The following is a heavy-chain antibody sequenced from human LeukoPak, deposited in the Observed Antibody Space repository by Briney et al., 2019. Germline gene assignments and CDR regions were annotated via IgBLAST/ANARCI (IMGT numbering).Heavy chain of an antibody. CDR1: GFTFRTYN. J-gene: IGHJ4*02. Sequence: GGSLRLSCAASGFTFRTYNMNWVRQAPGKGLEWVGRIKSKTDGGTTDYAAPVKGRFTISRDDSKNTLYLQMNSLKTEDTAVYYCTTGTYYYDSSGYYAYWGQGTLVTVSS. D-gene: IGHD3-22*01. V-gene: IGHV3-15*01. CDR2: IKSKTDGGTT. CDR3: TTGTYYYDSSGYYAY.